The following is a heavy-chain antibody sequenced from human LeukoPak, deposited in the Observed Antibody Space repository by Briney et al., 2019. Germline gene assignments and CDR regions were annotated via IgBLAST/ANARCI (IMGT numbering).Heavy chain of an antibody. CDR2: IIPIFGTA. CDR1: GYIFTGYY. CDR3: AKTPDILTGYSFDY. D-gene: IGHD3-9*01. V-gene: IGHV1-69*06. Sequence: ASVKVSCKASGYIFTGYYMHWVRQAPGQGLERMGWIIPIFGTANYAQKFQGRVTITADKSTSTAYMELSSLRSEDTAVYYCAKTPDILTGYSFDYWGQGTLVTVSS. J-gene: IGHJ4*02.